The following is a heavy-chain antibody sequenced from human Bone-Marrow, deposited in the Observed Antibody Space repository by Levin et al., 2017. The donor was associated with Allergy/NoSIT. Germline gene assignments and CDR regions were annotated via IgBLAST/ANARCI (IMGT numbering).Heavy chain of an antibody. V-gene: IGHV4-59*01. CDR1: GGSISSYY. CDR2: IYYSGST. J-gene: IGHJ4*02. CDR3: ARDAPFEYSSSWVPY. Sequence: SSETLSLTCTVSGGSISSYYWSWIRQPPGKGLEWIGYIYYSGSTNYNPSLKSRVTISVDTSKNQFSLKLSSVTAADTAVYYCARDAPFEYSSSWVPYWGQGTLVTVSS. D-gene: IGHD6-6*01.